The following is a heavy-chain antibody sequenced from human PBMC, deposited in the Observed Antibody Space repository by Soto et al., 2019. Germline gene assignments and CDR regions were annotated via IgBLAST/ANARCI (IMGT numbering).Heavy chain of an antibody. V-gene: IGHV1-69*13. D-gene: IGHD3-22*01. J-gene: IGHJ3*02. CDR1: GYPITTYY. CDR3: ATDSSGSGHDAFDI. Sequence: ASVKVSCKVSGYPITTYYIHWVRQAPGQGLEWMGGIIPIFGTANYAQKFQGRVTITADESTSTAYMELSSLRSEDTAVYYCATDSSGSGHDAFDIWGQGTMVTVSS. CDR2: IIPIFGTA.